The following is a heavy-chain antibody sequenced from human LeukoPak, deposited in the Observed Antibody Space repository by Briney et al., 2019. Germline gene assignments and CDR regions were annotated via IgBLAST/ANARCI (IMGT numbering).Heavy chain of an antibody. Sequence: PGGSLRLSCAASGFTFSSYDMHWVRQATGKGLEWVSAIGTAGDTYYPGSVKGRCTLSRENAKNSLYLQMNSLRAGDTAVYYCARSPSAGGEFDYWGQGTLVTVSS. D-gene: IGHD3-16*01. V-gene: IGHV3-13*04. J-gene: IGHJ4*02. CDR1: GFTFSSYD. CDR3: ARSPSAGGEFDY. CDR2: IGTAGDT.